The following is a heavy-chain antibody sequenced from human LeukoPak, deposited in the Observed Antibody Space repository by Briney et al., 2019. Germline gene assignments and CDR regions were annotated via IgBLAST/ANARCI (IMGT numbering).Heavy chain of an antibody. J-gene: IGHJ5*02. CDR2: RKPNSGNT. V-gene: IGHV1-8*01. CDR1: GYTFTSYD. CDR3: ARGLGNDFWSGYYNWFDP. Sequence: ASVKVSCKASGYTFTSYDINWVRQATGQGLEWVGWRKPNSGNTGYAQKFQGRVTMTKNTSISTAYMELSSLRSEDTAVYYCARGLGNDFWSGYYNWFDPWGQGTLVTVSS. D-gene: IGHD3-3*01.